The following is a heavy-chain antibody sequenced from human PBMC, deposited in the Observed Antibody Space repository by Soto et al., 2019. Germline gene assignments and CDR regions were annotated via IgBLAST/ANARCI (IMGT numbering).Heavy chain of an antibody. Sequence: PGGSLRLSCAASGFTFSSYWMHWVRQAPGKGLVWVSRINSDGSSTYYADSVKGRFTISRDNSKNTLYLQMNSLRAEDTAVYYCARAPVLRYFDWLPTSVWGQGTTVTVSS. J-gene: IGHJ6*02. CDR3: ARAPVLRYFDWLPTSV. CDR1: GFTFSSYW. D-gene: IGHD3-9*01. CDR2: INSDGSST. V-gene: IGHV3-74*01.